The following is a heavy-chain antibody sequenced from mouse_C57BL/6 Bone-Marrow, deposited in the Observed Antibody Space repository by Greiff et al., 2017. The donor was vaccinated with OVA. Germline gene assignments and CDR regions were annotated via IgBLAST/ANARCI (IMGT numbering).Heavy chain of an antibody. Sequence: EVQLVESGAELVKPGASVKLSCTASGFNIKDYYMHWVKQRTEQGLEWIGRIDPEDGETKYAPKFQGKATITADTSSNTAYLQLSSLTSEDTAVYYCAHYYGSSYWYFDVWGTGTTVTVSS. CDR2: IDPEDGET. V-gene: IGHV14-2*01. CDR3: AHYYGSSYWYFDV. J-gene: IGHJ1*03. D-gene: IGHD1-1*01. CDR1: GFNIKDYY.